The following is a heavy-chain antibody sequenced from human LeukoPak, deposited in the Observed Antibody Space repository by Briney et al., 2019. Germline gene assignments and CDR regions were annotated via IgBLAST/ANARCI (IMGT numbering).Heavy chain of an antibody. D-gene: IGHD3-10*01. V-gene: IGHV4-59*11. CDR3: ARGNRGGWFDA. CDR1: GASIRSHY. J-gene: IGHJ5*02. Sequence: SETLSLTCTVSGASIRSHYWSWIRQPPGKGLEWIGYMYYSGNSNYNPALKSRVTISVDTSKNQFSLKMISVTPADTAVFYCARGNRGGWFDAWGQGTLVTVSS. CDR2: MYYSGNS.